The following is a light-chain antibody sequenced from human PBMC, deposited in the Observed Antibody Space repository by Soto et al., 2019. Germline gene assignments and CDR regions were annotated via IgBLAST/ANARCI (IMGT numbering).Light chain of an antibody. V-gene: IGLV1-40*01. CDR3: HSYDSSQTVVL. CDR1: NSNIGAGYD. CDR2: GST. J-gene: IGLJ2*01. Sequence: QAVVTQPPSVSGATGQRVTISCTGSNSNIGAGYDVNWYQQLPGLVPKLLIYGSTRRPSGVPERFSGSKSDTSASLAITGLQAEDEAHYYCHSYDSSQTVVLFGGGTKLTVL.